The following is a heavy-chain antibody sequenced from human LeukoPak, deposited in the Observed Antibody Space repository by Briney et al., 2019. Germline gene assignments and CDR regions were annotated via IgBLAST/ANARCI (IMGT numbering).Heavy chain of an antibody. Sequence: GGSLRLSCEASGFTCSTSWMYWVRQAPGKVLEWVSRINGGGSDPSDADFVKGLFTISRDNAKSPLYMEMKNLRAEDAAVYYCERDGTFTGSNNYYYIDVWGKGTTVTISS. V-gene: IGHV3-74*01. CDR2: INGGGSDP. CDR3: ERDGTFTGSNNYYYIDV. J-gene: IGHJ6*03. CDR1: GFTCSTSW. D-gene: IGHD1-14*01.